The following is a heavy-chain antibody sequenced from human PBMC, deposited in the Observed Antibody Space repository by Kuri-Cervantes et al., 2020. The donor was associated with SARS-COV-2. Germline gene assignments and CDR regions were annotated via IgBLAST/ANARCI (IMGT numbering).Heavy chain of an antibody. V-gene: IGHV4-61*02. J-gene: IGHJ4*02. CDR1: GTSLSSGSIY. Sequence: LRLSCVVSGTSLSSGSIYWSWILQPAGKGLEWIGRIHASGNTNYNPSLESRVTMSIDTSRNQFSLKLTSVTAADTAVYYCAKDGHTSDFQWGQGTLVTVSS. D-gene: IGHD3-3*01. CDR3: AKDGHTSDFQ. CDR2: IHASGNT.